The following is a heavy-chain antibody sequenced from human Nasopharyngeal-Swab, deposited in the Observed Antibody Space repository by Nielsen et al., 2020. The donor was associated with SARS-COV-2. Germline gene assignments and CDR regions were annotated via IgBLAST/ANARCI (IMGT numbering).Heavy chain of an antibody. D-gene: IGHD2-2*01. CDR3: AARVPAAIAFYYYGMDV. CDR2: ISAYNGNT. Sequence: ASVKVSCKASGYTFTSYGISWVRQAPGQGLEWMGWISAYNGNTNYAQKLQGRVTMTTDTSTSTVYMELSSLRSEDTAVYYCAARVPAAIAFYYYGMDVWGQGTTVTVSS. J-gene: IGHJ6*02. CDR1: GYTFTSYG. V-gene: IGHV1-18*01.